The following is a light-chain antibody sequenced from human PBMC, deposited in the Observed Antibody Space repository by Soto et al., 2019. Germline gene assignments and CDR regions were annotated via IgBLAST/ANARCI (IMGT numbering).Light chain of an antibody. CDR2: GIS. Sequence: EIVLTQSPATLSLSPGEIATLSFRASQSVSSYLAWYQQKPGQAPRLLIYGISSSATGIPARFSGSGSGTEFTLTIRSLQSEDFAVYYCQQYNNWPSITFGQGTRLEIK. V-gene: IGKV3-15*01. J-gene: IGKJ5*01. CDR3: QQYNNWPSIT. CDR1: QSVSSY.